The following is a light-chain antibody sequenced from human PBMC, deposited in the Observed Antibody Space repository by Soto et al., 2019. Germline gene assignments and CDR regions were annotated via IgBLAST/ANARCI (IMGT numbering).Light chain of an antibody. J-gene: IGKJ4*01. Sequence: EIVMTQSPATLSVSPGERATLSCRASQSVSSNLAWYQQKPGQAPRLLIYGASTRATGIPARFSSSGSGTEFTLTISSLQSEDFAVYYCQPYNNWPLTFGGGTKVDIK. CDR3: QPYNNWPLT. V-gene: IGKV3-15*01. CDR2: GAS. CDR1: QSVSSN.